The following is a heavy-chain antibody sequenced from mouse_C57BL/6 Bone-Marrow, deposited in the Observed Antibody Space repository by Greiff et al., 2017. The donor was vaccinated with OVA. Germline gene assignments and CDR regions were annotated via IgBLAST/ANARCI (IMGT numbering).Heavy chain of an antibody. V-gene: IGHV1-81*01. CDR2: IYPRSGNT. D-gene: IGHD1-1*01. J-gene: IGHJ2*01. CDR1: GYTFTSYG. Sequence: VQLQESGAELARPGASVKLSCKASGYTFTSYGISWVKQRTGQGLEWIGEIYPRSGNTYYNEKFKGKATLTADKSSSTAYMELRSLTSEDSAVYFCARRGGSSLFDYWGQGTTLTVSS. CDR3: ARRGGSSLFDY.